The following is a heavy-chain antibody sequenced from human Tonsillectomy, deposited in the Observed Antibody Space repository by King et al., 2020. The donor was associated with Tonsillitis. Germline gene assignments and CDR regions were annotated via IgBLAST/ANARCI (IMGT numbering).Heavy chain of an antibody. Sequence: QLVQSGGDLIQPGGSLRLSCAASGFSFSSSAMSWVRHAPGEGLEWCSAISGSGGSPFYAESVKGRFTISRDNSKNTLYLQMNSLRAEDTAVYYCVGWYYFDYWGQGTLVTVSS. CDR3: VGWYYFDY. V-gene: IGHV3-23*04. J-gene: IGHJ4*02. CDR2: ISGSGGSP. D-gene: IGHD6-19*01. CDR1: GFSFSSSA.